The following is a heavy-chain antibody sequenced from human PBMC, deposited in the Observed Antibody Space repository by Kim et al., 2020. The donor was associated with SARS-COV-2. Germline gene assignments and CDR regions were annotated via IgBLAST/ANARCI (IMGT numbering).Heavy chain of an antibody. V-gene: IGHV4-59*08. CDR1: GGSISSYY. Sequence: SETLSLTCTVSGGSISSYYWSWIRQPPGKGLEWIGYIYYSGSTNYNPSLKSRVTISVDTSKNQFSLKLSSVTAADTAVYYCARTAYSSRSGIWFDPWGQGTLVTVSS. D-gene: IGHD6-13*01. J-gene: IGHJ5*02. CDR2: IYYSGST. CDR3: ARTAYSSRSGIWFDP.